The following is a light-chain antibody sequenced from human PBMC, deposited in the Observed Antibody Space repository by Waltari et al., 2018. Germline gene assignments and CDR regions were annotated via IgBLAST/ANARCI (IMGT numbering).Light chain of an antibody. CDR2: DVI. CDR3: CSYSGSGSFPYV. V-gene: IGLV2-23*02. Sequence: QSALTQPASVSGSPGQSITISCTGSSNTIGFYDLVSCYQQHPGKAPKLIIFDVIKRPSGVSDRFSGSKSGNTASLTISGLQTEDDADYYCCSYSGSGSFPYVFGPGTRVAVL. J-gene: IGLJ1*01. CDR1: SNTIGFYDL.